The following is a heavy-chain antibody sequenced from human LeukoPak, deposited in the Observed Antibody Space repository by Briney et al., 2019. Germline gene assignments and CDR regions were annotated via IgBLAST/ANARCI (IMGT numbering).Heavy chain of an antibody. CDR3: ASRGYKAPFDY. V-gene: IGHV4-34*01. Sequence: SETLSLTCAVYGGSFSGYYWSWVRQPPGKGLEWIGEINHSGSTNYNPSLKSRVTISVDTSKNQFSLKLSSVTAAYTAVYYCASRGYKAPFDYWGQGSLVTVSS. CDR2: INHSGST. CDR1: GGSFSGYY. J-gene: IGHJ4*02. D-gene: IGHD6-25*01.